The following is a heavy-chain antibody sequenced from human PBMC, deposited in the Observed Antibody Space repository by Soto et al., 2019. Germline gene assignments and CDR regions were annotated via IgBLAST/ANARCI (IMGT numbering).Heavy chain of an antibody. V-gene: IGHV4-30-4*01. CDR1: GGSVNTGDNY. Sequence: HVQLHQSGPRLVKPSQTLSLECSVIGGSVNTGDNYWRWVRQSPGRGLEWIGYIYHTGNTFYNPALENRVTMSVDASTNQFSLTLTSVTAADTAVYFCAREPLDGMDVWGQGNNVTVSS. CDR2: IYHTGNT. J-gene: IGHJ6*02. CDR3: AREPLDGMDV.